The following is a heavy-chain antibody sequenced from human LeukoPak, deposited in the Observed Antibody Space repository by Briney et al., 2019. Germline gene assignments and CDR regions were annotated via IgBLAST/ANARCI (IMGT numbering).Heavy chain of an antibody. V-gene: IGHV4-39*01. Sequence: SETLSLTCTVSGVSISSSNSYWGWIRQPPGKGLEWIGSIYYSGNTYYNASLKSQVSISIDTSKNQFSLRLTSVTAADTAVYYCARAQTYGDSRLLLDYWGQGTLVTVSS. J-gene: IGHJ4*02. CDR2: IYYSGNT. CDR1: GVSISSSNSY. D-gene: IGHD4-17*01. CDR3: ARAQTYGDSRLLLDY.